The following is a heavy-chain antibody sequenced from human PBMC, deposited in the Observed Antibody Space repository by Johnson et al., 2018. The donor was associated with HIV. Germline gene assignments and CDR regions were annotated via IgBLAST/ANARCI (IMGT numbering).Heavy chain of an antibody. CDR1: GFMFSDYW. J-gene: IGHJ3*02. CDR3: VREQGLVPDSEDAFDI. Sequence: VQLVESGGGLVQPGGSLRLSCVASGFMFSDYWMTWVRQAPGKGLEWVANIKQDGSEKFYVDSVKGRFTVSRDNAKNTVYLQMNSLRAEDMALYYCVREQGLVPDSEDAFDIWGQGTMVTVSS. CDR2: IKQDGSEK. D-gene: IGHD6-19*01. V-gene: IGHV3-7*04.